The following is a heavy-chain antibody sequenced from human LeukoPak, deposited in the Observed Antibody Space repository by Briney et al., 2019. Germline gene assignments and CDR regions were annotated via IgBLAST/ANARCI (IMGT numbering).Heavy chain of an antibody. CDR1: GFTFSNAW. V-gene: IGHV3-15*01. CDR2: IKSKTDGGTT. D-gene: IGHD3-10*01. J-gene: IGHJ6*03. Sequence: PGGSLRLSCAASGFTFSNAWMSWVRQAPGKGLEWVGRIKSKTDGGTTDYAAPVKGRFTISRDDSKNTLYLQMNSLKTEDTAVYYCTTVHGSGSYYAYYYYYMDVWGKGTTVTISS. CDR3: TTVHGSGSYYAYYYYYMDV.